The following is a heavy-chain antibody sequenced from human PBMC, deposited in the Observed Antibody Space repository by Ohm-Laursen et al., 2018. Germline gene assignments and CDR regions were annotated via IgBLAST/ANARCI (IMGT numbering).Heavy chain of an antibody. CDR3: VGGYITVFHY. V-gene: IGHV3-74*01. CDR2: MNGDGSST. J-gene: IGHJ4*02. CDR1: GFTFNAYW. D-gene: IGHD5-12*01. Sequence: SLRLSCAASGFTFNAYWMHWVRQAPGKGLVWVSRMNGDGSSTFYADSVKGRFTISRDNAKNTLYLQMNSLGAEDTALYYCVGGYITVFHYWGQGTLVTVSS.